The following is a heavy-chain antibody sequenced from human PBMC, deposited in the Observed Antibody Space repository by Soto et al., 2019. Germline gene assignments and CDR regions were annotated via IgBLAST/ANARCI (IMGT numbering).Heavy chain of an antibody. D-gene: IGHD4-17*01. CDR1: GGSISSSSYY. Sequence: PSETLSLTCTVSGGSISSSSYYWGWIRQPPGKGLEWIGSIYYSGSTYYNPSLKSRVTISVDTSKNQFSLKLSSVTAADTAVYFCVRQEGYGDYLPGYYYYMDVWGKGTTVTVSS. CDR2: IYYSGST. J-gene: IGHJ6*03. CDR3: VRQEGYGDYLPGYYYYMDV. V-gene: IGHV4-39*01.